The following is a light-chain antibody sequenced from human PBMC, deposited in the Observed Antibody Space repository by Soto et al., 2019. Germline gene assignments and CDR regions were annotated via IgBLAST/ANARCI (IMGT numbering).Light chain of an antibody. CDR2: DAS. CDR3: QQRRNWPT. Sequence: DIQMTQSPSTLSASVGDRVTITCRASQGINKFLAWYQQKPGTAPKLLIYDASSLESGVPSRFSGSGSGTDFTLTISSLEPEDFAVYYCQQRRNWPTFGQGTRLEIK. V-gene: IGKV1-5*01. CDR1: QGINKF. J-gene: IGKJ5*01.